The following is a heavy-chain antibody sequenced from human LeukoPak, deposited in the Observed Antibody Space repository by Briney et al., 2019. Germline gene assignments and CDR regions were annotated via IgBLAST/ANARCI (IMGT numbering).Heavy chain of an antibody. V-gene: IGHV4-4*07. CDR3: ARNGHYSLDY. J-gene: IGHJ4*02. CDR2: IYTSGST. Sequence: SETLSLTCTVSGVSISSYYWSWIRQPAGKGLEWIGRIYTSGSTNYNPSLKSRVTISVDKSNNQFSLKLSSVTAADTAVYYCARNGHYSLDYWGQGTLVTVSS. D-gene: IGHD3-10*01. CDR1: GVSISSYY.